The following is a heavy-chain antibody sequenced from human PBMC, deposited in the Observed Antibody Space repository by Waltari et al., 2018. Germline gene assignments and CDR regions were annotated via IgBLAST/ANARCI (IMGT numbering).Heavy chain of an antibody. J-gene: IGHJ4*02. CDR1: GYTFDTFH. CDR3: ARVAPGPYYFDS. Sequence: QVQLVQSGAEVKKPRASGNMSCKASGYTFDTFHIHWVRQAPGHGLEWMGKINPSGGSAGYPQKFQGRITMTREMSTGTVYMELSSLTYEDTAVYFCARVAPGPYYFDSWGQGTLVTVSS. V-gene: IGHV1-46*02. CDR2: INPSGGSA.